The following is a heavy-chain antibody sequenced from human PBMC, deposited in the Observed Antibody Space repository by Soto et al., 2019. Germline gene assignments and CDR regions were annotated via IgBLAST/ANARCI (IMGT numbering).Heavy chain of an antibody. Sequence: GASVKVSCKASGGTFSSYAISWVRQAPGQGLEWMGGIIPIFGTANYAQKFQGRVTITADESTSTAYMELSSLRSEDTAVYYCARILHGVYNAFDIWGQGTMDTVSS. CDR3: ARILHGVYNAFDI. CDR2: IIPIFGTA. D-gene: IGHD2-8*01. V-gene: IGHV1-69*13. J-gene: IGHJ3*02. CDR1: GGTFSSYA.